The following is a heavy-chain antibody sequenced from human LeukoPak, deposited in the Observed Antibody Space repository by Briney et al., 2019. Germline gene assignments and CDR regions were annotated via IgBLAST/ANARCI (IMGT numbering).Heavy chain of an antibody. V-gene: IGHV1-2*02. CDR1: GYTFTGYY. Sequence: ASVKVSCKASGYTFTGYYMRWVRQAPGQGLEWMGWINPNSGGTNYAQKFQGRVTMTRDTSISTAYMELSRLRSDDTAVYYCARDLTYYYDSSGYYLYYWRQGTLVTVSS. CDR2: INPNSGGT. J-gene: IGHJ4*02. CDR3: ARDLTYYYDSSGYYLYY. D-gene: IGHD3-22*01.